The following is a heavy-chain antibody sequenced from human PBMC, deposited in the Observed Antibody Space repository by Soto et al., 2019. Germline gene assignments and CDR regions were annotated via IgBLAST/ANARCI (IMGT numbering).Heavy chain of an antibody. CDR2: IRSKAYGGTT. CDR1: GFTFGDYA. Sequence: QAGGSLRLSCTASGFTFGDYAMSWFRQAPGKGLEWVGFIRSKAYGGTTEYAASVKGRFTISRDDSKSIAYLQMNSLKTEDTAVYYCTRDLSGGDYDISPWFDPWGQGTLVTVSS. J-gene: IGHJ5*02. V-gene: IGHV3-49*03. CDR3: TRDLSGGDYDISPWFDP. D-gene: IGHD3-9*01.